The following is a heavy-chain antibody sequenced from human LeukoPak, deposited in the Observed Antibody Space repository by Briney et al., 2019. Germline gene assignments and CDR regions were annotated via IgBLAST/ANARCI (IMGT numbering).Heavy chain of an antibody. D-gene: IGHD6-6*01. J-gene: IGHJ3*02. V-gene: IGHV3-23*01. CDR3: AKVGRIAARPGAFDI. CDR2: ISGSGGST. CDR1: GFTFSSYA. Sequence: SGGSLRLFCAASGFTFSSYAMSWVRQAPGKGLEWVSAISGSGGSTYYADSVKGRFTISRDNSKNTLYLQMNSLRAEDTAVYYCAKVGRIAARPGAFDIWGQGTMVTVSS.